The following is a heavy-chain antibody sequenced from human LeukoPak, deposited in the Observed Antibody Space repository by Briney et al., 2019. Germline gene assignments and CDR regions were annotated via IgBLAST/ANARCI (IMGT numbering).Heavy chain of an antibody. J-gene: IGHJ4*02. CDR1: VFTFCSYE. CDR2: ISSRGTTT. D-gene: IGHD6-6*01. Sequence: GGSLRLSCAASVFTFCSYEMNWVRQAPGKGLEWVSYISSRGTTTYYADSVKGRFTISRDDAKNSLYLHMNSLRVEDTAVYYCARLYSSSSGLRASDYWGQGTLVTVSS. V-gene: IGHV3-48*03. CDR3: ARLYSSSSGLRASDY.